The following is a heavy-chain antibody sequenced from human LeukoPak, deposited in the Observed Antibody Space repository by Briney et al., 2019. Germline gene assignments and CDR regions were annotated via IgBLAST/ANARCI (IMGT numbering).Heavy chain of an antibody. J-gene: IGHJ4*02. CDR2: ITGSDGSS. Sequence: GTSLRLSCVASGITFSNYAMSWVRQAPGKGLEWVSAITGSDGSSYYADSVKGRFTISRDNSKNTLYLQMNSLRAEDTAVYYCAKGGYWGQGTLVTVSS. CDR1: GITFSNYA. V-gene: IGHV3-23*01. CDR3: AKGGY.